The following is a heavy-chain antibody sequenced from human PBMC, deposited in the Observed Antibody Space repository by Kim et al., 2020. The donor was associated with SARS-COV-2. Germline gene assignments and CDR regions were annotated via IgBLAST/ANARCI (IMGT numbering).Heavy chain of an antibody. CDR1: GLTFSDAW. D-gene: IGHD3-9*01. CDR2: ISTKTAGWTT. V-gene: IGHV3-15*01. Sequence: GGSLRLSCEASGLTFSDAWMIWVRQAPGKGLEWVGRISTKTAGWTTDYAAPVKGRFTISRDDSKNTLYLQMNSLKTEDTAVYYCSTDRPDILTSFYRQYWGQGTLVTVSS. J-gene: IGHJ1*01. CDR3: STDRPDILTSFYRQY.